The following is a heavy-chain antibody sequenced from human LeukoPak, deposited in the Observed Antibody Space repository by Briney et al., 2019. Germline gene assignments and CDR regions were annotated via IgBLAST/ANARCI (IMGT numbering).Heavy chain of an antibody. CDR2: ISSISSTI. Sequence: GGSLRLSCAASGFTFSSYSMNWVRQAPGKGLEWVSYISSISSTIYYADSVKGRFTISRDNAKNSLYLQMNSLRAEDTAVYYCARESANYIVVVVAANYYGMDAWGQGTTVTVSS. D-gene: IGHD2-15*01. V-gene: IGHV3-48*01. CDR1: GFTFSSYS. J-gene: IGHJ6*02. CDR3: ARESANYIVVVVAANYYGMDA.